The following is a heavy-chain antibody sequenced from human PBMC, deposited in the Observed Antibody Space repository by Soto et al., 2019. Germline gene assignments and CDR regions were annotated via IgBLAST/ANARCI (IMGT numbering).Heavy chain of an antibody. CDR2: IYYSGST. J-gene: IGHJ4*02. Sequence: QVQLQESGPGLVKPSETLSLTCTVSGGSISSYYWSWIRQPPGKGLEWIGYIYYSGSTNYNPSLRSRVTRSVDTSKNQFSLKLSSVTAADTAVYYCASPYCSGGSCYFGYWGQGTLVTVSS. CDR3: ASPYCSGGSCYFGY. V-gene: IGHV4-59*01. D-gene: IGHD2-15*01. CDR1: GGSISSYY.